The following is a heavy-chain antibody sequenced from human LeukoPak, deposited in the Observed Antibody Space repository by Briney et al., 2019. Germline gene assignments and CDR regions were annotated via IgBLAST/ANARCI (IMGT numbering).Heavy chain of an antibody. CDR2: INPNSGGT. V-gene: IGHV1-2*02. D-gene: IGHD2-2*01. CDR3: ARVPSVPAASSEFDP. J-gene: IGHJ5*02. CDR1: GYTFTGYY. Sequence: ASVKVSCKASGYTFTGYYMHWVRQAPGQGLEWMGWINPNSGGTNYAQKFQGRVTMTRDTSISTAYMELSRLRSDDTAVYYCARVPSVPAASSEFDPWGQGTLVTVSS.